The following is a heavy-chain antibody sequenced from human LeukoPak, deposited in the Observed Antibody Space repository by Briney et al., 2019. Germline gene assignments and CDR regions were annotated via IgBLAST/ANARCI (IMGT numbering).Heavy chain of an antibody. Sequence: ASVKVSCKTSGYTFTSYGISWVRQAPGQGLEWMGWINPYNDSRKYEQKFQGRVTMTTDTSTSTAYMELRSLRSDDTAVYYCARVFNWALFPMYYFDYWGQGTLVTVSS. CDR2: INPYNDSR. V-gene: IGHV1-18*01. J-gene: IGHJ4*02. CDR1: GYTFTSYG. D-gene: IGHD7-27*01. CDR3: ARVFNWALFPMYYFDY.